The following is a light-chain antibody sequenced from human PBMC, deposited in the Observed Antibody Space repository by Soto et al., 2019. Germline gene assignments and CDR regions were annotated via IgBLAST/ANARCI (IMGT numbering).Light chain of an antibody. CDR2: EGS. CDR1: SSHIGSSNL. J-gene: IGLJ3*02. V-gene: IGLV2-23*01. Sequence: QSALTQPASVSGSPGQSITISCTASSSHIGSSNLVSWYQHHSGKAPKLIIYEGSKRPSGVSNRFSGSKSGNTASLTISGLQAEDEADYYCCSYAGSSTWVFGGGTKVTVL. CDR3: CSYAGSSTWV.